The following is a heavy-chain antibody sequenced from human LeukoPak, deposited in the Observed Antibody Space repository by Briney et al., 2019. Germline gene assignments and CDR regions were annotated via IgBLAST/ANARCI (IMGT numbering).Heavy chain of an antibody. D-gene: IGHD6-13*01. Sequence: PGGSLRLSCAASGFTVSSNYMSWVRQAPGKGLEWVSVIYSGGSTYYADSVKGRFTISRDNSKNTLYLQMNSLRAEDTAVYYCSRDGFPRQQVVPRFFGLVGPWGQGTPGTGSS. CDR3: SRDGFPRQQVVPRFFGLVGP. CDR1: GFTVSSNY. V-gene: IGHV3-66*01. J-gene: IGHJ5*02. CDR2: IYSGGST.